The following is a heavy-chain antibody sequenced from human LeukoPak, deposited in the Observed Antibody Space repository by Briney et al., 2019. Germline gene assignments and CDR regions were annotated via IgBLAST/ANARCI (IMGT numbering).Heavy chain of an antibody. D-gene: IGHD6-13*01. V-gene: IGHV3-21*01. J-gene: IGHJ5*02. CDR2: ISSSSSYI. CDR3: ARDGRRIAAAGWFDP. CDR1: GFTFSSYC. Sequence: GGSLRLSCAASGFTFSSYCMNWVRQAPGKGLEWVSSISSSSSYIYYADSVKGRFTISRDNAKNSLYLQMNSLRAEDTAVYYCARDGRRIAAAGWFDPWGQGTLVTVSS.